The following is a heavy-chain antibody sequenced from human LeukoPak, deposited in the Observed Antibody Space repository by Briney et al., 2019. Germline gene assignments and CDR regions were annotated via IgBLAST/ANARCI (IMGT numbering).Heavy chain of an antibody. CDR3: ARYGSGSYYFGNYYYGMDV. CDR1: GGSISSSSYY. V-gene: IGHV4-39*07. CDR2: IYYSGST. Sequence: SETLSLTCTVSGGSISSSSYYWGWIRQPPGKGLEWIGSIYYSGSTNYNPSLKSRVTISVDTSKNQFSLKLSSVTAADTAVYYCARYGSGSYYFGNYYYGMDVWGQGTTVTVSS. D-gene: IGHD3-10*01. J-gene: IGHJ6*02.